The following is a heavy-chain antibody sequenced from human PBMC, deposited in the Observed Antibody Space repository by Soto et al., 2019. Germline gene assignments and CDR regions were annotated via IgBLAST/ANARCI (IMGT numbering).Heavy chain of an antibody. Sequence: XTLSLACGVSGXALGSGEFWGWILQPPVKGLELIGTVHHSGSTHHNPSLESRVTISLDSSKNKLSLKLSSVTAADTAVYYFARMVVVVVTNIPDYFDYWGQGTLGTVSS. V-gene: IGHV4-38-2*01. J-gene: IGHJ4*02. D-gene: IGHD3-22*01. CDR1: GXALGSGEF. CDR2: VHHSGST. CDR3: ARMVVVVVTNIPDYFDY.